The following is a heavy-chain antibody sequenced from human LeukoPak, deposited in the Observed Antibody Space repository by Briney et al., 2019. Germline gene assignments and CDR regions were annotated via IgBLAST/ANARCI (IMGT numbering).Heavy chain of an antibody. V-gene: IGHV3-30*02. D-gene: IGHD2-2*02. J-gene: IGHJ6*03. CDR1: GFTFSSYG. CDR3: AKVLGKYQLLYGFMDV. Sequence: PGGSLRLSCAASGFTFSSYGMHWVRQAPGKGLEWVAFIRYDGSNKYYADSVKSRFTISRDNSKNTLYLQMNSLRAEDTAVYYCAKVLGKYQLLYGFMDVWGKGTTVTVSS. CDR2: IRYDGSNK.